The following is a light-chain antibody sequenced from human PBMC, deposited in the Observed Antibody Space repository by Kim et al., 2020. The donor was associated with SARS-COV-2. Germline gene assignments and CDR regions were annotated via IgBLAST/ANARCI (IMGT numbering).Light chain of an antibody. Sequence: VALGQTGRITCQGDSLRSYYASWYQQKPGQAPVLVIYGKNNRPSGIPDRFSGSSSGNTASLTITGAQAEDEADYYCNSRDSSGTEVFGGGTQLTVL. CDR1: SLRSYY. CDR3: NSRDSSGTEV. V-gene: IGLV3-19*01. CDR2: GKN. J-gene: IGLJ3*02.